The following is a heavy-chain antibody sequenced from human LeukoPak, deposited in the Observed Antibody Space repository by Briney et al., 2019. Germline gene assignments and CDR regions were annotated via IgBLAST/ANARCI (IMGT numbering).Heavy chain of an antibody. Sequence: RGSLRLSCAASGFTFSSYAMSWVRQAPGKGLEWVSAISGSGGSTYYADSVKGRFTISRDNSKNTLYLQMNSLRAEDTAVYYCAKGLAYCGRDCYSALGFFDYWGQGTLVTVSS. V-gene: IGHV3-23*01. CDR2: ISGSGGST. D-gene: IGHD2-21*02. CDR1: GFTFSSYA. CDR3: AKGLAYCGRDCYSALGFFDY. J-gene: IGHJ4*02.